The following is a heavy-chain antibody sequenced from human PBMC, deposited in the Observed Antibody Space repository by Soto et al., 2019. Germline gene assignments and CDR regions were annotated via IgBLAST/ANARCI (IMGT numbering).Heavy chain of an antibody. Sequence: SVKVSCKASGGTFSSYAISWVRQAPGQGLEWMGGIIPIFGTANYAQKFQGRVTITADESTSTAYMELSSLRSEDTAVYYCAREDYSNSAERYYYYYGMDVWGQGTTVTVSS. CDR1: GGTFSSYA. V-gene: IGHV1-69*13. J-gene: IGHJ6*02. CDR2: IIPIFGTA. D-gene: IGHD4-4*01. CDR3: AREDYSNSAERYYYYYGMDV.